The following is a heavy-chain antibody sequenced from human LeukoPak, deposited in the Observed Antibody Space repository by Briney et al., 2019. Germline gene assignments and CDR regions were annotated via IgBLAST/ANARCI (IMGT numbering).Heavy chain of an antibody. CDR2: IYTSGST. V-gene: IGHV4-4*07. D-gene: IGHD4-11*01. Sequence: PSETLSLTCTVSGRPISSYYWSSIRQPGGKGLEWIGRIYTSGSTNYNPHLKSRVTMSADTSKNQFSLKLSSVTAADTAVYYCARGPYSIPHMDVWGKGTTVTVSS. CDR3: ARGPYSIPHMDV. J-gene: IGHJ6*03. CDR1: GRPISSYY.